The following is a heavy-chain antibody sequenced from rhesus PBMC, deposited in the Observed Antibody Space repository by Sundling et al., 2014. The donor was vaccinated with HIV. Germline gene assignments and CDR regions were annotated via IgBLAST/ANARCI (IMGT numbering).Heavy chain of an antibody. Sequence: QVQLQQWGEGLVKPSETLSLTCAVYGYSISSGYYWGWIRQPPGKGLEYIGYISGSSGSTNYNPSLKSRVTISKDTSKNQFSLKLSSVTAADTAVYYCARDRGGYSYSYVYWGQGVLVTVSS. J-gene: IGHJ4*01. V-gene: IGHV4-99*02. CDR1: GYSISSGYY. CDR2: ISGSSGST. CDR3: ARDRGGYSYSYVY. D-gene: IGHD5-12*01.